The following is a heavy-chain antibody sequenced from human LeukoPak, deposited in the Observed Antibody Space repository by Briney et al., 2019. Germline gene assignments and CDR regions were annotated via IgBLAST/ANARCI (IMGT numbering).Heavy chain of an antibody. J-gene: IGHJ5*02. CDR3: ARGSGRLRYFDWLSHNWFDP. D-gene: IGHD3-9*01. Sequence: KPPETLSLTCTVSGGSINYYYWSWIRQPPGKGLEWIGYIYYSGSTIYNPSLKSRVTISVDTSKNQFSLKLTSVTAADTAVYYCARGSGRLRYFDWLSHNWFDPWGQGTLVTVSS. CDR1: GGSINYYY. CDR2: IYYSGST. V-gene: IGHV4-59*12.